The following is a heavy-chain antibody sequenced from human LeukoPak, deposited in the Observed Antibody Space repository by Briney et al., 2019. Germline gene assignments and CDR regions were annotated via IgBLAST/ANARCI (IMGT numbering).Heavy chain of an antibody. CDR2: IWYDGSNK. D-gene: IGHD5-24*01. V-gene: IGHV3-33*01. J-gene: IGHJ3*02. CDR1: GFTFGGYG. Sequence: PGGSLRLSCAGSGFTFGGYGMHWFRQAPGKGLEWVAVIWYDGSNKYYADSVKGRFTISRDNSKNTLYLQMNSLRAEDTAVYYCARDLRDGFDAFDIWGQGTMVTVSS. CDR3: ARDLRDGFDAFDI.